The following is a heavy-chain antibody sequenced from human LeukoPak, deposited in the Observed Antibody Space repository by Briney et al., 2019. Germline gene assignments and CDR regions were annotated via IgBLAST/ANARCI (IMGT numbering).Heavy chain of an antibody. J-gene: IGHJ4*02. V-gene: IGHV5-51*01. CDR1: GYSFTSYW. CDR3: ARLSSAMVRAPDY. D-gene: IGHD3-10*01. CDR2: FYPGDSDT. Sequence: GESLKTSCYGSGYSFTSYWNGWVRQMPGKGVEWLGIFYPGDSDTRYSPSFQGQVTISADKSINTAYLQWSSPKASDTAMYYCARLSSAMVRAPDYWGQGTLVTVSS.